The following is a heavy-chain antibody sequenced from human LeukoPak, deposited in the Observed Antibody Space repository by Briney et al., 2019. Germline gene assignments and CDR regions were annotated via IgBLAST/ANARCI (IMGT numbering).Heavy chain of an antibody. Sequence: ASVKVSCKASGYTFTGYYMYWVRQAPGQGLEWMGWINPNSGGTNYAQKFQGRVTMTRDTSISTAYMELSRLRSDDTAVYYCARGFPGYSGFDNWFDPWGQGTLVTVSS. D-gene: IGHD5-12*01. V-gene: IGHV1-2*02. J-gene: IGHJ5*02. CDR1: GYTFTGYY. CDR3: ARGFPGYSGFDNWFDP. CDR2: INPNSGGT.